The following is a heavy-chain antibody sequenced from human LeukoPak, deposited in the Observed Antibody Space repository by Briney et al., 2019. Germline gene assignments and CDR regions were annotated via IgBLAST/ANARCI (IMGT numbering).Heavy chain of an antibody. J-gene: IGHJ5*02. D-gene: IGHD6-13*01. V-gene: IGHV4-59*01. CDR2: IYYSGTT. Sequence: SETLSLTCTVSGGXIDSNSWTWIRQPPGKGQEWIGYIYYSGTTNYNPSLKSRVTMSVDMSKNQFSLKLSSVTAADTVVYYCARRSSSWKNWFDPWGQGTLVTVSS. CDR1: GGXIDSNS. CDR3: ARRSSSWKNWFDP.